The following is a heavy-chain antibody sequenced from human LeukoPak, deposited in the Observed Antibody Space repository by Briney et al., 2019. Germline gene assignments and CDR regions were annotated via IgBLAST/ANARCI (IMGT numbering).Heavy chain of an antibody. D-gene: IGHD3-9*01. CDR3: ARAVGYFDWLPLFDY. Sequence: SETLSLTCTVSGGSISSYYWSWIRQPPGKGLEWIGYIYYSGSTNYNPSLKSRVTISVDTSKNQFSLKLSSVTAADTAVYYCARAVGYFDWLPLFDYWGQGTLVTVSS. V-gene: IGHV4-59*08. J-gene: IGHJ4*02. CDR2: IYYSGST. CDR1: GGSISSYY.